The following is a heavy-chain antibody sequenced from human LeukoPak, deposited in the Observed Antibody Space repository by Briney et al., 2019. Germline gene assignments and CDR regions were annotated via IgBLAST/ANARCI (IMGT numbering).Heavy chain of an antibody. D-gene: IGHD3-10*01. Sequence: ASVKVSCKASGGTFSSYAISWVRQAPGQGLEWMGGIIPIFGTANYAQKFQGRVTITADKSTSTAYMELSSLRSEDTAVYYCASLYYGSGPPFDYWGQGTLVTVSS. CDR3: ASLYYGSGPPFDY. V-gene: IGHV1-69*06. CDR1: GGTFSSYA. CDR2: IIPIFGTA. J-gene: IGHJ4*02.